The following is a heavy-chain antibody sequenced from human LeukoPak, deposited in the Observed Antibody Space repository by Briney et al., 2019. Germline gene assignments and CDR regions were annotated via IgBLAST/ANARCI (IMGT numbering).Heavy chain of an antibody. CDR3: ARVWGHCSSTSCYPWFDP. CDR1: GGSISSYY. J-gene: IGHJ5*02. Sequence: SETLSLTCTVSGGSISSYYWSWIRQPAGKGLEWIGRIYTSGSTNYNPSLKSRVTMSVDTSKNQFSLKLSSVTAADTAVYYCARVWGHCSSTSCYPWFDPWGQGTLVTVSS. CDR2: IYTSGST. V-gene: IGHV4-4*07. D-gene: IGHD2-2*01.